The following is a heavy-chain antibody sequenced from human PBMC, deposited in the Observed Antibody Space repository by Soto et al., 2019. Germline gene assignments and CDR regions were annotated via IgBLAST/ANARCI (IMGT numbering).Heavy chain of an antibody. V-gene: IGHV3-48*02. Sequence: GGSLRLSCAASGFTFSSYSMNWVRQAPGKGLEWVSYISSSSSTIYYADSVKGRFTISRDNAKNSLYLQMNSLRDEDTAVYYCARGYCSGGSCYDSPGWFDPWGQGTLVTVSS. CDR2: ISSSSSTI. D-gene: IGHD2-15*01. CDR1: GFTFSSYS. CDR3: ARGYCSGGSCYDSPGWFDP. J-gene: IGHJ5*02.